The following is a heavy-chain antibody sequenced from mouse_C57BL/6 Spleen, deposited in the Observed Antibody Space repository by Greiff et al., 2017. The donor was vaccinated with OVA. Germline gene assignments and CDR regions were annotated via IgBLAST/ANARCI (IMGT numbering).Heavy chain of an antibody. D-gene: IGHD3-2*02. V-gene: IGHV5-17*01. CDR2: ISSGSSTI. CDR1: GFTFSDYG. J-gene: IGHJ2*01. CDR3: ARETAQATRYFDY. Sequence: EVQRVESGGGLVKPGGSLKLSCAASGFTFSDYGMHWVRQAPEKGLEWVAYISSGSSTIYYADTVKGRFTISRDNATNTLFLQMTSLRSEDTAMYYCARETAQATRYFDYWGQGTTLTVSS.